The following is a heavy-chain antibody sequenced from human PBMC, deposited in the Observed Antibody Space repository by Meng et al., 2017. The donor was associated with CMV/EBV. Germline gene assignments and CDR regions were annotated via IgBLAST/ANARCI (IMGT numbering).Heavy chain of an antibody. V-gene: IGHV3-30*02. CDR1: GITFSDFL. CDR3: AKVSGDIPAALAPFDY. D-gene: IGHD6-13*01. J-gene: IGHJ4*02. CDR2: IGHDGSNK. Sequence: GESLKISCTVSGITFSDFLMGWFRQAPGKGLAWVANIGHDGSNKYYADSVKGRLTISRDNSKNTLYLQMNSLRPEDTALYYCAKVSGDIPAALAPFDYWGQGTLVTVSS.